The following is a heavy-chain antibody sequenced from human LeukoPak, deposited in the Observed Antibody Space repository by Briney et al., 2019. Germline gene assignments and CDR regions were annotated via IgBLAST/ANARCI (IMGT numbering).Heavy chain of an antibody. D-gene: IGHD3-9*01. J-gene: IGHJ4*02. CDR2: VYYRGTT. V-gene: IGHV4-59*01. CDR3: ARDRMNYDILTGYYSGSFDF. CDR1: GGSIISYY. Sequence: SETLSLTCTVSGGSIISYYWRWIRQPPGKELEWIGYVYYRGTTNYNPSLKSRVTITVDTSKNQFSLNPTSVTAADTAVYSCARDRMNYDILTGYYSGSFDFWGPGTLVTVSS.